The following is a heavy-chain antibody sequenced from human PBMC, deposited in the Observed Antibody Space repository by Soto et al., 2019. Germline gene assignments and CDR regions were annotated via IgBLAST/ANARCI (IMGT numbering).Heavy chain of an antibody. CDR2: ISSNGIGT. Sequence: EVQLVESGGGLAQPGGSLRLSCAASGFTFSSDAMDWVRQAPGKGLEYVSGISSNGIGTYYASSVKGRFTISRDNFRDTVYLQTDSLRPEDMAVYYCARRARADYYYMDVWGKGTTVTVS. J-gene: IGHJ6*03. V-gene: IGHV3-64*01. CDR3: ARRARADYYYMDV. D-gene: IGHD6-6*01. CDR1: GFTFSSDA.